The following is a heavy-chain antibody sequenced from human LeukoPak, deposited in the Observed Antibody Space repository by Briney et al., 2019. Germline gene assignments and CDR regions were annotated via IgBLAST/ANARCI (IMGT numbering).Heavy chain of an antibody. CDR3: ARRYCSINNCYYDY. CDR1: GFTVSNNY. CDR2: IYNTGET. V-gene: IGHV3-53*01. D-gene: IGHD2-2*01. J-gene: IGHJ4*02. Sequence: GGSLRLSCAASGFTVSNNYMSWVRQAPGEGLEWVSFIYNTGETYYADSVKGRFTISRDNSKNTLFLDMNSLRAGDTAVYYCARRYCSINNCYYDYWGQGTLVTVSS.